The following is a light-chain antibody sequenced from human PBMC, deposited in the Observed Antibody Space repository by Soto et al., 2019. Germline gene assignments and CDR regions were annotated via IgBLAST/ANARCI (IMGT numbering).Light chain of an antibody. CDR2: STT. CDR3: LLYYGAAVV. Sequence: QTVVTQEPSLTVSPGGTVTLTCASSTGPVTSDYYPNWFQQKPGQAPRALIYSTTKKHSWTPARFSGSLLGGKAALTLSGVEVEGEADYYCLLYYGAAVVFGGGTKLTVL. CDR1: TGPVTSDYY. V-gene: IGLV7-43*01. J-gene: IGLJ2*01.